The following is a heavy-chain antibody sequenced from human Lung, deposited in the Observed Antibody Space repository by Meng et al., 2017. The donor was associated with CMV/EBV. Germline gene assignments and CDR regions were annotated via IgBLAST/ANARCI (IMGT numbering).Heavy chain of an antibody. J-gene: IGHJ4*02. Sequence: SCTVPGGSISSYYWSWIRQPPGKGLEWIGYIYYSGSTNYNPSLKSRVTISVDTSKNQFSLKLSSVTAADAAVYYCARGNWNYDYWGQGTLVTVSS. CDR2: IYYSGST. V-gene: IGHV4-59*01. D-gene: IGHD1-7*01. CDR1: GGSISSYY. CDR3: ARGNWNYDY.